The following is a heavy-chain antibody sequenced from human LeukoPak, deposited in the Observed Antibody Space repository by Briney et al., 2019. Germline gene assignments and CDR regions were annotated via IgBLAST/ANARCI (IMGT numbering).Heavy chain of an antibody. CDR3: ARGPYCGGDCYPGFDY. D-gene: IGHD2-21*02. CDR1: GYTFTSYG. J-gene: IGHJ4*02. V-gene: IGHV1-18*04. CDR2: ISAYNGNT. Sequence: ASVKVSCKASGYTFTSYGISWVRQAPGQGLEWMGWISAYNGNTNYAQKLQGRVTMTTDTSTSTAYMELRSLRSVDTAVYYCARGPYCGGDCYPGFDYWGQGTLVTVSS.